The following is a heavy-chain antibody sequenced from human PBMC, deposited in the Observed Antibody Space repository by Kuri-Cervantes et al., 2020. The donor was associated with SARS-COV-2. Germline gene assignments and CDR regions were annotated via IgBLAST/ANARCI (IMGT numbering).Heavy chain of an antibody. CDR1: GFTFSYYG. J-gene: IGHJ3*01. V-gene: IGHV3-30*02. D-gene: IGHD6-6*01. Sequence: GGSLRLSCAASGFTFSYYGMHWVRQAPGKGLEGVGFVRRDGSNYYYADSVKGRFTISRDNSKNTLFLQMNSLRAEDTGVYYCARDVAGSSSHWGQGTMVTVSS. CDR3: ARDVAGSSSH. CDR2: VRRDGSNY.